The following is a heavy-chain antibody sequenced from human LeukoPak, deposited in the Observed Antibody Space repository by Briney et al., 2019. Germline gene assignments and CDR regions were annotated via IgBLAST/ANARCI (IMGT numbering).Heavy chain of an antibody. V-gene: IGHV3-74*01. CDR3: ARGELTTGNAFDI. Sequence: AGGSLRLSCTASGFTFNNYWMHWVRQAPGKGPVWVSRINTDGSSTSYADSVKGRFTISRDNAKNTLYLQMNSLRAEDTAVYYCARGELTTGNAFDIWGQGTMVTVSS. D-gene: IGHD3-22*01. J-gene: IGHJ3*02. CDR1: GFTFNNYW. CDR2: INTDGSST.